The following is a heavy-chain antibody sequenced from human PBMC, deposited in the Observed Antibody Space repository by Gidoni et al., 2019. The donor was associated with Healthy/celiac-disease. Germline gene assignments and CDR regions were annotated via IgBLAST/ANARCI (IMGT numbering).Heavy chain of an antibody. J-gene: IGHJ6*02. CDR3: AKDRHQNTVTKEYYYYGMDV. CDR2: ISWNSGSI. Sequence: EVQLVESGGGLVQPGRSLRLSCAASGFTFDDYAMHWVRQAPGKGLEWVSGISWNSGSIGYADSVKGRFTISRDNAKNSLYLQMNSLRAEDTALYYCAKDRHQNTVTKEYYYYGMDVWGQGTTVTVSS. D-gene: IGHD4-17*01. CDR1: GFTFDDYA. V-gene: IGHV3-9*01.